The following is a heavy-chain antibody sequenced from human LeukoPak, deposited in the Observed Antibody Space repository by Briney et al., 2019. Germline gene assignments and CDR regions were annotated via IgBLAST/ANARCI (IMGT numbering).Heavy chain of an antibody. D-gene: IGHD3-16*01. CDR1: GGSISSYY. J-gene: IGHJ4*02. V-gene: IGHV4-4*07. Sequence: PSETLSLTCTVSGGSISSYYWSWIRQPAGKGLEWIGRIYTSGSTNYNPSLKSRVTISVDTSKNQFSLKLSSVTAADTAVYYCARGSAYDYVWGSSEPSDYWGQGTLVTVSS. CDR2: IYTSGST. CDR3: ARGSAYDYVWGSSEPSDY.